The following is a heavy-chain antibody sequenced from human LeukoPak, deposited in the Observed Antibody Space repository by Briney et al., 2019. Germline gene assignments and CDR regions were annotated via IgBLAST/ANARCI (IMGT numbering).Heavy chain of an antibody. CDR1: GFTVSSNY. D-gene: IGHD1-26*01. Sequence: GGSLRLSCAASGFTVSSNYMSWVRQAPGKGLEGVSVIYSGGSTYYADSVQGRFTISRDNSKNTLYLQMNSLRAEDTAVYYCARARDSGSYPDAFDIWGQGTMATVSS. V-gene: IGHV3-53*01. CDR2: IYSGGST. CDR3: ARARDSGSYPDAFDI. J-gene: IGHJ3*02.